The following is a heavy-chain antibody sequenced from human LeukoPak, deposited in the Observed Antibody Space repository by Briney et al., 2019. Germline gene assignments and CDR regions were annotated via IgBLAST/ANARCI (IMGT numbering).Heavy chain of an antibody. J-gene: IGHJ4*02. CDR1: GYSFTSYW. V-gene: IGHV5-51*01. CDR3: ALGATLFDY. D-gene: IGHD1-26*01. CDR2: IYPGDSDT. Sequence: GESLKISXKGSGYSFTSYWIGWVRQMPGKGQEWMGIIYPGDSDTIYSPSFQGQVTISADKSISPAYLQWSSLQASDTAMYYCALGATLFDYWGQGTLVTVSS.